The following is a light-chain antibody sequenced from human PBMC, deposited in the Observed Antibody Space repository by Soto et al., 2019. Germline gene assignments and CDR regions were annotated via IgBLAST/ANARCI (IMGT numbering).Light chain of an antibody. Sequence: QSVLTQPPSVSGAPGQRVTISCTGSSSNIGAGYDVHWYQQLPGTAPKLLIYGNSNRPSGVPDRFSGSKSGTSASLAITGLQAEDEAGSYCQSSDSSLSGVVFGGGTKLTVL. CDR3: QSSDSSLSGVV. V-gene: IGLV1-40*01. J-gene: IGLJ2*01. CDR1: SSNIGAGYD. CDR2: GNS.